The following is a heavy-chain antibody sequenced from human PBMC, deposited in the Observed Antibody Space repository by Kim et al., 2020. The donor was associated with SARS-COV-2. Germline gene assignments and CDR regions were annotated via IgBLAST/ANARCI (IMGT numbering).Heavy chain of an antibody. J-gene: IGHJ5*02. Sequence: SETLSLTCTVSGGSISNYYWSWIRQPPGKGLEWIGYIYYSGSTNYNPSLKSRVTISVDTSKNQFSLKLSSVTAADTAVYYCARGEVSTITMFGVVTLGWFDPWGQGTLVTVSS. V-gene: IGHV4-59*01. CDR1: GGSISNYY. CDR2: IYYSGST. D-gene: IGHD3-3*01. CDR3: ARGEVSTITMFGVVTLGWFDP.